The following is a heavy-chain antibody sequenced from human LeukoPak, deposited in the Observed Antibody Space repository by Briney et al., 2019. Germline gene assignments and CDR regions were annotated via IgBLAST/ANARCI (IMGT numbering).Heavy chain of an antibody. J-gene: IGHJ5*02. CDR3: ARVVVVVPAAILVRDWFDP. D-gene: IGHD2-2*01. CDR1: GGSFSGYY. CDR2: INHSGST. Sequence: SETLSLTCAVYGGSFSGYYWSWIRQPPGKGLEWIGEINHSGSTNYNPSLKSRVTIPVDTSKNQFSLKLSSVTAADTAVYYRARVVVVVPAAILVRDWFDPWGQGTLVTVSS. V-gene: IGHV4-34*01.